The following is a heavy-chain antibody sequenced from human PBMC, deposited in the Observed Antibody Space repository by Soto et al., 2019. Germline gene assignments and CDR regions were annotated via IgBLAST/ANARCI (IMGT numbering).Heavy chain of an antibody. D-gene: IGHD6-13*01. CDR1: GYTFTSYG. V-gene: IGHV1-18*04. CDR2: ISAYNGNT. CDR3: ARVYWSSSWYPGWFDP. Sequence: SVKVSCKASGYTFTSYGISWVRQAPGQGLEWMGWISAYNGNTNYAQKLQGRVTMTTDTSTSTAYMELRSLRSDDTAVYYCARVYWSSSWYPGWFDPWGQGTLVTVSS. J-gene: IGHJ5*02.